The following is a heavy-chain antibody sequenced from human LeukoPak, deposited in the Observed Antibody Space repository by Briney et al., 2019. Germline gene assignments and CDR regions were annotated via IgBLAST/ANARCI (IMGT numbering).Heavy chain of an antibody. J-gene: IGHJ4*02. D-gene: IGHD2-2*01. CDR3: ARGVVPAACFDY. Sequence: GGSLRLSCAASGLTFSSYAMHWVRQAPGKGLEWVAVISYDGSNKYYADSVKGRFTISRDNSKNTLYLQMNSLRAEDTAVYYCARGVVPAACFDYWGQGTLVTVSS. CDR2: ISYDGSNK. CDR1: GLTFSSYA. V-gene: IGHV3-30-3*01.